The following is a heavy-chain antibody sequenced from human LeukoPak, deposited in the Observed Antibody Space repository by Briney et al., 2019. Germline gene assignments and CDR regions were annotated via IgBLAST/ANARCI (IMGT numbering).Heavy chain of an antibody. CDR1: GGSISSSNYY. CDR2: VYYSGST. J-gene: IGHJ4*02. CDR3: ARWPID. V-gene: IGHV4-39*01. Sequence: SETLSLTCTVSGGSISSSNYYWAWIRQPPGKGLECIGSVYYSGSTYYNPSLKSRVTISVDTSKYQFFLKVNSVTATDTAVYYCARWPIDWGQGTLVTVSS.